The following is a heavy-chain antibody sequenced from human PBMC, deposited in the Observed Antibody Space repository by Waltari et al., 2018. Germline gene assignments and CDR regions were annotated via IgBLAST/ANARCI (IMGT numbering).Heavy chain of an antibody. CDR3: ARYAQYWSALVGAFDI. Sequence: QVQLQESGPGLVKPSETLSLTCTVSGGSISSYYWSWIRQPAGKGLEWIGRIYTSGSTNYNPSLKSRVTMSVDTSKNQFSLKLSSVTAADTAVYYCARYAQYWSALVGAFDIWGQGTMVTVSS. D-gene: IGHD2-2*01. V-gene: IGHV4-4*07. CDR1: GGSISSYY. CDR2: IYTSGST. J-gene: IGHJ3*02.